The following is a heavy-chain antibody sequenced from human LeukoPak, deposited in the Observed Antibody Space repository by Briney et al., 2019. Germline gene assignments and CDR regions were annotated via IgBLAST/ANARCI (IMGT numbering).Heavy chain of an antibody. CDR2: NYPGDSDT. J-gene: IGHJ5*02. CDR1: GYSFTSYW. D-gene: IGHD6-6*01. CDR3: ARQREQLGGYWFDP. Sequence: GESLKISYKGSGYSFTSYWIGWVRRMPGKGLEWMGINYPGDSDTRYSPSFQGQVTVSADKSISTAYLQWSSLKASDTAMYYCARQREQLGGYWFDPWGQGTLVTVSS. V-gene: IGHV5-51*01.